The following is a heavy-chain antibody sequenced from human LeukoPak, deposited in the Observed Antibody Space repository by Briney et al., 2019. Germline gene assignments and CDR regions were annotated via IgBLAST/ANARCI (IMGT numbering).Heavy chain of an antibody. D-gene: IGHD3-10*01. CDR1: GFTFSSYW. V-gene: IGHV3-7*03. CDR2: IKQDGSEK. J-gene: IGHJ6*02. CDR3: ARMVRGVITYYGLDV. Sequence: GGSLRLSCAASGFTFSSYWMSWVRQAPGKGLEWVANIKQDGSEKYYVDSVKGRFIISRDNAKSSLYLQMNSLRAEDTAVYYCARMVRGVITYYGLDVWGQGTTVTVSS.